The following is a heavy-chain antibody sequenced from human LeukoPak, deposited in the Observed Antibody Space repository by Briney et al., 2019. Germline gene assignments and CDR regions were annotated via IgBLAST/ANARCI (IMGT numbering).Heavy chain of an antibody. D-gene: IGHD3-10*01. J-gene: IGHJ4*02. CDR2: ISDDGSRQ. CDR1: GFTFSNYA. Sequence: GGSLRLSCAATGFTFSNYAIHWGRQAPGKGLEWVAFISDDGSRQHYADSVKGRFTISRDNSKNTLDLQMNSLRAEDTAVYYCVKDRTGTYTLDYWGQGTLVTVSS. CDR3: VKDRTGTYTLDY. V-gene: IGHV3-30-3*01.